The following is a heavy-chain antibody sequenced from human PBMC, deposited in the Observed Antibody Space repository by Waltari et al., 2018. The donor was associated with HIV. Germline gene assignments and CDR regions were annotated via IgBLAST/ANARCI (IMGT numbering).Heavy chain of an antibody. Sequence: QVQLVQSGAEVKKPGASVKVSCKASGYTFTGYYMPWVRQAPGQGLEWMGWINPNSGGTNYAQKFQGRVTMTRDTSISTAYMELSRLRSDDTAVYYCARDRLGIAVAGTHWYFDLWGRGTLVTVSS. J-gene: IGHJ2*01. CDR3: ARDRLGIAVAGTHWYFDL. CDR2: INPNSGGT. CDR1: GYTFTGYY. V-gene: IGHV1-2*02. D-gene: IGHD6-19*01.